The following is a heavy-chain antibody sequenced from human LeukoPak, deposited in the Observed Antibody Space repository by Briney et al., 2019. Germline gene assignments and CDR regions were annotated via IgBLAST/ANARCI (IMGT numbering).Heavy chain of an antibody. CDR1: GFTFSSYA. CDR2: ISYDGSNK. CDR3: AKWGDYDILTGYYVSDF. V-gene: IGHV3-30-3*01. D-gene: IGHD3-9*01. J-gene: IGHJ4*02. Sequence: GGSLRLSCAASGFTFSSYAMHWVRQAPGKGLEWVAVISYDGSNKYYADSVKGRFTISRDNSKNTLYLQMNSLRAEDTAVYYCAKWGDYDILTGYYVSDFWGQGTLVTVSS.